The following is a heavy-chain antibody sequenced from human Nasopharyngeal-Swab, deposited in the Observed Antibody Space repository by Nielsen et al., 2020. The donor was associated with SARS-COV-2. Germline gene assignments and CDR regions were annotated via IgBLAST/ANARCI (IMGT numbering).Heavy chain of an antibody. Sequence: GESLKISCAASGFTFSSYAMSWVRQAPGKGLEWVSAISGSGGSTYYADSVKGRFTISRDNSKNTLYLQMNSLRAEDTAVYYCAKVPISEWVTHYFDSWGQGTLVTVSS. D-gene: IGHD1-26*01. CDR2: ISGSGGST. V-gene: IGHV3-23*01. CDR1: GFTFSSYA. CDR3: AKVPISEWVTHYFDS. J-gene: IGHJ4*02.